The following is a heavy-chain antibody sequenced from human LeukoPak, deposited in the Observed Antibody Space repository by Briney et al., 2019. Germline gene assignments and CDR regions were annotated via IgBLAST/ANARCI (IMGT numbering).Heavy chain of an antibody. CDR1: GFTFSSYS. D-gene: IGHD3-9*01. CDR2: ISSSSSTI. Sequence: PGGSLRLSCAASGFTFSSYSMNWVRQAPGKGLEWVSYISSSSSTIYYADSVEGRFTISRDNAKNSLYLQMNSLRAEDTAVYYCARDRAGEYYDILTGYYTGYYFDYWGQGTLVTVSS. CDR3: ARDRAGEYYDILTGYYTGYYFDY. J-gene: IGHJ4*02. V-gene: IGHV3-48*04.